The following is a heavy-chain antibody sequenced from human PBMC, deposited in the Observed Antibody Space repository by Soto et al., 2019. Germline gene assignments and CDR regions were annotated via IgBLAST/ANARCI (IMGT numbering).Heavy chain of an antibody. D-gene: IGHD6-13*01. CDR3: VKVSAGNYYYGMDV. CDR1: GFTFSSYA. V-gene: IGHV3-23*01. CDR2: ISGSGGST. J-gene: IGHJ6*02. Sequence: EVQLLESGGGLVQPGGSLRLSCAASGFTFSSYAMSWVRQAPGKGLEWVSAISGSGGSTYYADSVKGRFTISRDNSKNTLYLQMNSLRAEDTAVYYCVKVSAGNYYYGMDVWGQGTTVTVSS.